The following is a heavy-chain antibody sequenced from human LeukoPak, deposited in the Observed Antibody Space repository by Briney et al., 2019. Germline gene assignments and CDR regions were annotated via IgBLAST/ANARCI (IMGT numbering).Heavy chain of an antibody. D-gene: IGHD3-10*01. Sequence: PSETLSLTCTVSGGSISSYYWSWIRQPPGKGLEWIGYIYYSGSTNYNPSLKSRVTISVDTSENQFSLKLSSVTAADTAVYYCARVLMVRGVIITSVRAFDIWGQGTMVTVSS. CDR1: GGSISSYY. CDR2: IYYSGST. V-gene: IGHV4-59*01. CDR3: ARVLMVRGVIITSVRAFDI. J-gene: IGHJ3*02.